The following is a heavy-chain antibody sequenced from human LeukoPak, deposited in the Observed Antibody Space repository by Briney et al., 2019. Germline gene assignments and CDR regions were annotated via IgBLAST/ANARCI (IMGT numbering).Heavy chain of an antibody. D-gene: IGHD1-14*01. CDR2: ISPGGTDI. V-gene: IGHV3-11*01. CDR1: GFTFSDTY. J-gene: IGHJ4*02. CDR3: TRDPRNLDY. Sequence: PGGSLRLSCAVSGFTFSDTYMTWIRQAPGKGLESLSYISPGGTDISYADSVKGRFTISRDNAKNSLYLQMNSLRVEDTAVYYCTRDPRNLDYWGQGTLVTVSS.